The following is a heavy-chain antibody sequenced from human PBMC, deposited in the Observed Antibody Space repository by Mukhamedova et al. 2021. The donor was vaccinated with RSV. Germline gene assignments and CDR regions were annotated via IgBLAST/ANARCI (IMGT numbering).Heavy chain of an antibody. CDR3: ARSYSGYDLVDAFD. Sequence: GFTFSSYAMHWVRQAPGKGLEWVAVISYDGSNKYYADSVKGRFTITRDNSKNTLYLQMNSLRAEDTAVYYCARSYSGYDLVDAFD. CDR2: ISYDGSNK. V-gene: IGHV3-30*04. CDR1: GFTFSSYA. D-gene: IGHD5-12*01. J-gene: IGHJ3*01.